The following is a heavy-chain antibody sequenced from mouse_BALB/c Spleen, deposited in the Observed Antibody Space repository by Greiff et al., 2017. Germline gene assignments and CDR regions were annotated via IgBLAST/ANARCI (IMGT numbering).Heavy chain of an antibody. V-gene: IGHV14-1*02. CDR1: GFNIKDYY. J-gene: IGHJ1*01. CDR3: ARSVYYDFWYFDV. D-gene: IGHD2-4*01. Sequence: VQLQQSGAELVRPGALVKLSCKASGFNIKDYYMHWVKQRPEQGLEWIGWIDPENGNTIYDPKFQGKASITADTSSNTAYLQLSSLTSEDTAVYYCARSVYYDFWYFDVWGAGTTVTVSS. CDR2: IDPENGNT.